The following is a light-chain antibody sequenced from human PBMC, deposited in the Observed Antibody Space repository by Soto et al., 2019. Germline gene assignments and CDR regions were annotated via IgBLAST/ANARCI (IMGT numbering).Light chain of an antibody. Sequence: QSVLTQPPSASGTPGQRVTISCSGSSSNIGINTVNWYQQLPGTAPKLLIYSNNQRPSGVPDRFSGSKSGTSASLAVSGLQSEDEADYYCAAWDDSRNGYVFGTGTKLTVL. CDR3: AAWDDSRNGYV. CDR2: SNN. CDR1: SSNIGINT. V-gene: IGLV1-44*01. J-gene: IGLJ1*01.